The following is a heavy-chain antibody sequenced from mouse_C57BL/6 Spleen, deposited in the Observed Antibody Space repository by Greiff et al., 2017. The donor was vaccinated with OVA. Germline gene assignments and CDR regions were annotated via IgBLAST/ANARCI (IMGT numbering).Heavy chain of an antibody. Sequence: EVQLQQSGPELVKPGASVKMSCKASGYTFTDYNMHWVKQSHGKSLEWIGYINPNNGGTSYTQKFKGKATLTVNKSSSTAYMELRSLTSEESAVYYCAREDYYGSSWDYWGQGTTLTVSS. J-gene: IGHJ2*01. CDR1: GYTFTDYN. V-gene: IGHV1-22*01. D-gene: IGHD1-1*01. CDR3: AREDYYGSSWDY. CDR2: INPNNGGT.